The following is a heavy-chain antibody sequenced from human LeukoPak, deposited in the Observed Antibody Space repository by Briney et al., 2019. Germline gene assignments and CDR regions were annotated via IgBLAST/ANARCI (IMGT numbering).Heavy chain of an antibody. Sequence: PSQTLSLTCAISGDSVSGNSVAWTWIRQSPSRGLEWLGRTYYRSKWFNDYPLFLKSRITIDPDTSKNQLTLHLRSVTPEDTAVYYCVRVSGDNLFDHWGQGTLVTVSS. CDR2: TYYRSKWFN. J-gene: IGHJ4*02. CDR3: VRVSGDNLFDH. V-gene: IGHV6-1*01. CDR1: GDSVSGNSVA. D-gene: IGHD4-17*01.